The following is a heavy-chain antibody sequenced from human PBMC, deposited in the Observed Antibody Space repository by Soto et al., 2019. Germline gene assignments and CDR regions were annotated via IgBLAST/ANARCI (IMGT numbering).Heavy chain of an antibody. J-gene: IGHJ6*02. D-gene: IGHD3-10*01. CDR3: AKDMGGFGELLYYYHGMDV. Sequence: GALRLSCAASGFTFSSYAMSWVRQAPGKGLEWVSAISGSGGSTYYADSVKGRFTISRDNSKNTLYLQMNSLRAEDTAVYYCAKDMGGFGELLYYYHGMDVWGQGTTVTVSS. CDR2: ISGSGGST. CDR1: GFTFSSYA. V-gene: IGHV3-23*01.